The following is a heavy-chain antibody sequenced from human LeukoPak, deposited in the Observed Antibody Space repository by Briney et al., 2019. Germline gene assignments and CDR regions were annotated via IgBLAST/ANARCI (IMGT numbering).Heavy chain of an antibody. CDR1: GFTFSGYG. J-gene: IGHJ4*02. V-gene: IGHV3-21*01. Sequence: PGGSLRLSCAASGFTFSGYGMHWVRQAPGKGLEWVSCISSSSDYINYADSVKGRFTISRDNAKNSLYLQMNSLRVEDTAVYYCARDAHDSSGYYAYYFDYWGQGTLVTVSS. CDR3: ARDAHDSSGYYAYYFDY. CDR2: ISSSSDYI. D-gene: IGHD3-22*01.